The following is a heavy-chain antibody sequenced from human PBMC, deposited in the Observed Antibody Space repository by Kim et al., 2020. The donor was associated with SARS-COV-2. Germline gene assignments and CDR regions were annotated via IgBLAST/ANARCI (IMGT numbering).Heavy chain of an antibody. Sequence: SETLSLTCAVYGGSFSGYYWSWIRQPPGKGLEWIGEINHSGSTNYNPSLKSRVTISVDTSKNQFSLKLSSVTAADTAVYYCARGRTHADYYDSSGSNWF. D-gene: IGHD3-22*01. CDR2: INHSGST. J-gene: IGHJ5*01. V-gene: IGHV4-34*01. CDR3: ARGRTHADYYDSSGSNWF. CDR1: GGSFSGYY.